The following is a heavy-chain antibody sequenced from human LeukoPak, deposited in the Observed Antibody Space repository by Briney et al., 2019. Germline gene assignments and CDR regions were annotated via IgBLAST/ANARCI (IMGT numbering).Heavy chain of an antibody. CDR3: AREVRGDIYY. V-gene: IGHV1-69*05. CDR1: VATFTIYA. D-gene: IGHD3-10*01. CDR2: IIPIFGTA. Sequence: ASVKLSCTASVATFTIYAISWVRQAPGQGLEWMGGIIPIFGTANNAQKFPGRVTITTDESTSTAYMDLSSLRSEETSVYYCAREVRGDIYYWGQGTLVTVSS. J-gene: IGHJ4*02.